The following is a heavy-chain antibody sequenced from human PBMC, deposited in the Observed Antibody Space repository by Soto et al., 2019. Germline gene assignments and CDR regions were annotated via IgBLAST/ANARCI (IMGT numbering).Heavy chain of an antibody. CDR2: ISAYNDNT. V-gene: IGHV1-18*01. D-gene: IGHD1-20*01. J-gene: IGHJ5*02. CDR3: SRRPITDTKWFAP. CDR1: GYTFTTYG. Sequence: SAVKPSCKASGYTFTTYGISWVRQAPGQGLEWVGWISAYNDNTNYAQKLQGRVTMTTDTSTSTAYMELRSLRSDDTAVYYCSRRPITDTKWFAPRGRGTLGTVSS.